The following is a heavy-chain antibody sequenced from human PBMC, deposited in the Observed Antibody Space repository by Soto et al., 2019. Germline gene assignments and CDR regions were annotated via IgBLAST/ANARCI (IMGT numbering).Heavy chain of an antibody. CDR2: INQDGTLK. CDR1: GFTFSGYW. Sequence: EVQLMESGGGLAQPGGSLRLSCAASGFTFSGYWMTWVRQAPGKGLEWVASINQDGTLKYFVDSVRGRFTISRDNAKSSVFLQMINLRVDDTAVYYCARWESGDWYLGIWGQGTLISVSS. D-gene: IGHD2-21*02. CDR3: ARWESGDWYLGI. J-gene: IGHJ4*02. V-gene: IGHV3-7*03.